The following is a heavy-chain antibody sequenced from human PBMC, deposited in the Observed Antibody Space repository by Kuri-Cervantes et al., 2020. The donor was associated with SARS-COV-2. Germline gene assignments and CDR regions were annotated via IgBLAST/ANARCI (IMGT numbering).Heavy chain of an antibody. Sequence: GSLRLSCTVSGGSISSYYWSWIRQPPGKGLGWIGYIYYSGSTNYNPSLKSRVTISVDTSKNQFSLKLSSVTAADTAVYYCAGVVVWSGYYFDYWGQGTLVTVSS. CDR3: AGVVVWSGYYFDY. D-gene: IGHD3-3*01. CDR2: IYYSGST. J-gene: IGHJ4*02. CDR1: GGSISSYY. V-gene: IGHV4-59*01.